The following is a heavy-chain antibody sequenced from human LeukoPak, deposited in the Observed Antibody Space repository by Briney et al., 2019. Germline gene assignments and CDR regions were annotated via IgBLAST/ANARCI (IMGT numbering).Heavy chain of an antibody. J-gene: IGHJ4*02. CDR3: ARDVLDIGGWYGDFGY. Sequence: SETLSLTCTVSGGSISSGSYYWSWIRQPPGKGLEWIGYIYYSGSTNYNPSLKSRVTISVDTSKNQFSLKLSSVTAADTAVYYCARDVLDIGGWYGDFGYWGQGTLVTVSS. V-gene: IGHV4-61*01. CDR2: IYYSGST. CDR1: GGSISSGSYY. D-gene: IGHD6-19*01.